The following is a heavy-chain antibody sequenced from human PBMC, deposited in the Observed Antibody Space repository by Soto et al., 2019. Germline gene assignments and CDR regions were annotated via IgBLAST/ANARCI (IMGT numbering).Heavy chain of an antibody. V-gene: IGHV4-31*03. D-gene: IGHD2-21*01. Sequence: SETLSLTCTVSGGSISSGGYYWSWIRQHPGKGLEWIGYIYYSGSTYYNPSLKSRVTISVDTSKNQFSLKLSSVTAADTSVYYCASISIYPSFYFDSWGQGTLVTVSS. J-gene: IGHJ4*02. CDR2: IYYSGST. CDR3: ASISIYPSFYFDS. CDR1: GGSISSGGYY.